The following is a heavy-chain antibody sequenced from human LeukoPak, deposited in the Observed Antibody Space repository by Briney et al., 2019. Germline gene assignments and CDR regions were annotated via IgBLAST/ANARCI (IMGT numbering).Heavy chain of an antibody. CDR3: ARANEVTGRAYYYYGMDV. Sequence: ASVKVSCKASGGTFSSYAISWVRQAPGQGLEWMGGIIPIFGTANYAQKFQGRVTITADESTSTAYMELSSLRSEDTAVYYCARANEVTGRAYYYYGMDVWGKGTTVTVSS. V-gene: IGHV1-69*01. D-gene: IGHD1-14*01. J-gene: IGHJ6*04. CDR1: GGTFSSYA. CDR2: IIPIFGTA.